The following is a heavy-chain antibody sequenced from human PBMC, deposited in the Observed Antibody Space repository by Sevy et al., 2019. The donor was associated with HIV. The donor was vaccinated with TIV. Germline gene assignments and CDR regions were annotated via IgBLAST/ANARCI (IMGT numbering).Heavy chain of an antibody. CDR2: ISSSGSTI. Sequence: GGSLRLSCAASGFTFSSYEMNWVRQAPGKGLEWVSYISSSGSTIYYADSVKGRFTISRDNAKNSLSLKMNSLRAEDTAVYYCASPYYYGSGSYQGDAFDIWGQGTMVTVSS. D-gene: IGHD3-10*01. CDR1: GFTFSSYE. J-gene: IGHJ3*02. CDR3: ASPYYYGSGSYQGDAFDI. V-gene: IGHV3-48*03.